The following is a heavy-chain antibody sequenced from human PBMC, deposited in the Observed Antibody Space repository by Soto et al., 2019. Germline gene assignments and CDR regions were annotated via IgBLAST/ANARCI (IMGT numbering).Heavy chain of an antibody. CDR3: ARGPNRGTAYSYVELTWHYYYMDV. V-gene: IGHV1-8*02. D-gene: IGHD5-18*01. Sequence: GASVKVSCKASGYTFTSYGIIWVRQAPGQGLEWMGWMSPNSGDTAYAQKFQGRVTMTRNTSISTAYMELSSLRSEDTAVYYCARGPNRGTAYSYVELTWHYYYMDVWGKGTTVTVSS. J-gene: IGHJ6*03. CDR1: GYTFTSYG. CDR2: MSPNSGDT.